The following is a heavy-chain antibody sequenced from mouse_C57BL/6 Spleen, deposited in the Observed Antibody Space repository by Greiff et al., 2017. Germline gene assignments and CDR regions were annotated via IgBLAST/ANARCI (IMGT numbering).Heavy chain of an antibody. CDR2: ISYDGSN. CDR3: AREDY. J-gene: IGHJ3*01. V-gene: IGHV3-6*01. CDR1: GYSITSGYY. Sequence: EVQLQESGPGLVKPSPSLSLTCSVTGYSITSGYYWNWIRQFPGNKLEWMGYISYDGSNNYNPSLKNRISITRDTSKNQFFLKLNSVTTEDTATYYCAREDYWGQGALVTVAA.